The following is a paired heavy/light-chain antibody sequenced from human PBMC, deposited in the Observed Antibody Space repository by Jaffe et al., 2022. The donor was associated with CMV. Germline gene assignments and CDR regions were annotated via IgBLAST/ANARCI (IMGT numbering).Heavy chain of an antibody. J-gene: IGHJ5*02. CDR2: ISGSGGST. CDR3: AKGVVVVPAAMAWFDP. V-gene: IGHV3-23*04. CDR1: GFTFSSYA. D-gene: IGHD2-2*01. Sequence: EVQLVESGGGLVQPGGSLRLSCAASGFTFSSYAMSWVRQAPGKGLEWVSAISGSGGSTYYADSVKGRFTISRDNSKNTLYLQMNSLRAEDTAVYYCAKGVVVVPAAMAWFDPWGQGTLVTVSS.
Light chain of an antibody. Sequence: EIVMTQSPATLSVSPGERATLSCRASQSVSSNLAWYQQKPGQAPRLLIYGASTRATGIPARFSGSGSGTEFTLTISSLQSEDFAVYYCQQYNNWPEAFGGGTKVEIK. CDR3: QQYNNWPEA. CDR2: GAS. J-gene: IGKJ4*01. V-gene: IGKV3-15*01. CDR1: QSVSSN.